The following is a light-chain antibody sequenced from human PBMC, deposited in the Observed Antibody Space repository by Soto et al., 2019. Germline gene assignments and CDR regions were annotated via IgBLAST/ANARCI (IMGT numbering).Light chain of an antibody. CDR3: KKSKIIKLN. CDR1: QSINSY. CDR2: AAS. Sequence: DIHMTQSPSSLSASGGDRVTITCRSSQSINSYLNWYQQKPGRAPKLLIYAASSLESGVPSRFSGRGSGKELTITIRSMQPEDFETYYRKKSKIIKLNFGGGTKVDIK. V-gene: IGKV1-39*01. J-gene: IGKJ4*01.